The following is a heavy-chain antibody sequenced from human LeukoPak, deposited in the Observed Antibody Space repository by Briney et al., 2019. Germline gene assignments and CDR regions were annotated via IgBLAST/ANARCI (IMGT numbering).Heavy chain of an antibody. Sequence: ASVKVSCKASGYTFTGYYMHWVRQAPGQGLEWMGWINPNSGGTNYAQKFQGRVTMTRDTSISTAYMELSRLRSDDTAVYCCARDSSVIRYFDWLLSYDAFDIWGQGTMVTVSS. CDR3: ARDSSVIRYFDWLLSYDAFDI. J-gene: IGHJ3*02. CDR1: GYTFTGYY. CDR2: INPNSGGT. D-gene: IGHD3-9*01. V-gene: IGHV1-2*02.